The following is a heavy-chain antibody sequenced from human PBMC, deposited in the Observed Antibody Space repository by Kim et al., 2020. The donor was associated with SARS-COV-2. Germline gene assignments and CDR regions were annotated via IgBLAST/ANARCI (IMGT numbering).Heavy chain of an antibody. CDR1: GFSFSSYA. CDR2: ISGSGGIT. J-gene: IGHJ1*01. Sequence: GGSLRLSCAASGFSFSSYAMSWVRQAPGKGLEWVSGISGSGGITTYADFVKGRFTISRDNSENTLYLQMNSLRDEDTAVYYCAKVRSSWSPFQHWGQGTL. D-gene: IGHD6-19*01. V-gene: IGHV3-23*01. CDR3: AKVRSSWSPFQH.